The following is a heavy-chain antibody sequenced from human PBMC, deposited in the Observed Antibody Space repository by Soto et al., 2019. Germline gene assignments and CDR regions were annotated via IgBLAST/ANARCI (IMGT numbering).Heavy chain of an antibody. CDR3: TRGSRRYNEELGY. CDR2: IRRKFYGGTT. CDR1: VCTFGDYA. Sequence: SLRLSCTCSVCTFGDYAMSCIRHSPGKWLEWVGFIRRKFYGGTTEYAASVTGRFTISRDDSKAIAYLQMNSLRTEDTAVYYCTRGSRRYNEELGYWGQGTLVSVS. V-gene: IGHV3-49*03. J-gene: IGHJ4*02. D-gene: IGHD3-10*01.